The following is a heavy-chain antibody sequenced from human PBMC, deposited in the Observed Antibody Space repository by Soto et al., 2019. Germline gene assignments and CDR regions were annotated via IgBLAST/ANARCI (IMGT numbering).Heavy chain of an antibody. Sequence: QVQLQESGPGLVKPSETLSLTCTVSGGSVNSDSYYWSWIRQPPGKGLEWIGYIYYTGSTNYNPSLKSRVTISLDTSRNPFSLKLSSVTAAETAVFYCAREYANSPEAFDYWGQGALVTVSS. D-gene: IGHD2-2*01. CDR2: IYYTGST. CDR1: GGSVNSDSYY. V-gene: IGHV4-61*01. J-gene: IGHJ4*02. CDR3: AREYANSPEAFDY.